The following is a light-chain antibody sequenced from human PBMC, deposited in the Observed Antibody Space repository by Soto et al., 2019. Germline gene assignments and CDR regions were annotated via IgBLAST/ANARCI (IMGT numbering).Light chain of an antibody. Sequence: EIVFTHSPATLSFSPVERATLSCTASQSVSSYLLWYQQKPGQTPRLLIYDASNRATGIPARFSGSGSETDFTLTISSLEPEDFAVYYCQHRMNWPLTFGQGTRLEIK. J-gene: IGKJ5*01. CDR1: QSVSSY. CDR2: DAS. CDR3: QHRMNWPLT. V-gene: IGKV3-11*01.